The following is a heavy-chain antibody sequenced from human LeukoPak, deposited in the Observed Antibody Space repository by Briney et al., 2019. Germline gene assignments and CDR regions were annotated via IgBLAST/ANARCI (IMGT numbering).Heavy chain of an antibody. CDR2: INSDGSST. J-gene: IGHJ4*01. Sequence: VGPLRLSCAASGFTFSSYWMHWVRQAPGKGLVWVSQINSDGSSTTYADSVKGRFTISRDNAKNTLYLQMNSLRVEDTAVYYCARTQGFWGQGTMVTVSS. V-gene: IGHV3-74*01. CDR1: GFTFSSYW. CDR3: ARTQGF.